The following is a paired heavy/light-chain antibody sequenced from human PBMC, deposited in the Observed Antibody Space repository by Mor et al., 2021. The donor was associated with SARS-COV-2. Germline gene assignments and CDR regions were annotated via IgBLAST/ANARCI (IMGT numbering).Light chain of an antibody. CDR2: DAS. CDR3: QQRYNWQWT. J-gene: IGKJ1*01. CDR1: QSVSSY. Sequence: EIVLTQSPATLSLSPGERATLSCRASQSVSSYLAWYQQKPGQAPRLLIYDASDRATGIPARFSGSGSGTDFTLTISSPEPEDFAVYYCQQRYNWQWTFGQGTKVEIK. V-gene: IGKV3-11*01.
Heavy chain of an antibody. CDR3: AREGVGAKNYYYYGMDV. D-gene: IGHD1-26*01. CDR1: GFTFSRYS. V-gene: IGHV3-48*02. Sequence: EVQLVESGGGLVHPGGSLRLSCAASGFTFSRYSINWVRQAPGKGLEWVSYISSSSSSIYYADSVKGRFTISRDDAKNSLYLQMNSLRDEDTAVYYCAREGVGAKNYYYYGMDVWGQGTTVTVSS. J-gene: IGHJ6*02. CDR2: ISSSSSSI.